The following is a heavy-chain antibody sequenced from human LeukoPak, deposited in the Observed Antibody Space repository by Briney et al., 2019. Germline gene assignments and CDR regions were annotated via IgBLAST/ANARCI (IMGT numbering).Heavy chain of an antibody. V-gene: IGHV1-69*05. D-gene: IGHD1-14*01. CDR2: SVPMSDTK. CDR1: GGSFGDFA. J-gene: IGHJ5*02. Sequence: SVKVSCKASGGSFGDFAITWVRQAPGHGLEWMGRSVPMSDTKDYAQKFQGRVTFTTDESTTTAHMELSNLSPEDTAVYYCAATSIIFNWFDPWGQGTLVTVSS. CDR3: AATSIIFNWFDP.